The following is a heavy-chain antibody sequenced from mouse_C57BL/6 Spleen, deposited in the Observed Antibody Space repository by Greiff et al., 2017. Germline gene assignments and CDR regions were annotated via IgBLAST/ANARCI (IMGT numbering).Heavy chain of an antibody. CDR3: TTGGTYYSNLV. J-gene: IGHJ1*03. Sequence: EVQLQESGAELVRPGASVKLSCTASGFNIKDYYMHWVKQRPEQGLEWIGRIDPEDGDTEYAPKFQGKATMTADTSSTTAYLQLSSLTSEDTAVYYCTTGGTYYSNLVWGTGTTVTVSS. D-gene: IGHD2-5*01. CDR1: GFNIKDYY. CDR2: IDPEDGDT. V-gene: IGHV14-1*01.